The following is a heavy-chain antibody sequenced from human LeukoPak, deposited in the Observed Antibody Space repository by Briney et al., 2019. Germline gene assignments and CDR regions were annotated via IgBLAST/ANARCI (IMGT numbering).Heavy chain of an antibody. CDR2: ISRNGGAT. J-gene: IGHJ4*02. CDR3: ARVCSDFWSAYCY. D-gene: IGHD3-3*01. CDR1: GFIFKDFA. Sequence: PGGSLRLSCAASGFIFKDFAMHWARQVPGKGLEYVSDISRNGGATNYANSVKGSFTISSDNSKNTLYLQMGSLSVDDVGIYYCARVCSDFWSAYCYWGQGTLVTVSS. V-gene: IGHV3-64*01.